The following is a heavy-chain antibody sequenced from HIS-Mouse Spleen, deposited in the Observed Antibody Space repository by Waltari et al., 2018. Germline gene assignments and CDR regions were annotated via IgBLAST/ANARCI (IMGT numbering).Heavy chain of an antibody. V-gene: IGHV4-39*07. CDR1: GGSISSSSSY. Sequence: QLQLQESGPGLVKPSETLSLTCTVPGGSISSSSSYWGWIRQPPGKGLELIGGIYYSGSTYYNPSLKSRVTISVDTPRNQFSLKLSSVTAAYTAVYYCAREIPYSSSWYDWYFDLWGRGTLVTVSS. J-gene: IGHJ2*01. CDR2: IYYSGST. D-gene: IGHD6-13*01. CDR3: AREIPYSSSWYDWYFDL.